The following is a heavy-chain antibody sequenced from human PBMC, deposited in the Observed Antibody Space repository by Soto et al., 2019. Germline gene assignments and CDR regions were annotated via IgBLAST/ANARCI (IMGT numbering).Heavy chain of an antibody. Sequence: GASVKVSCKASGYTFTSYAMHWVRQAPGQRLEWMGWINAGNGNTKYSQKFQGRVTITRDTSASTAYMELSSLRSEDTAVYYCARDTERVLRFLEWFYNWFDPWGQGTLVTVSS. CDR1: GYTFTSYA. J-gene: IGHJ5*02. D-gene: IGHD3-3*01. V-gene: IGHV1-3*01. CDR3: ARDTERVLRFLEWFYNWFDP. CDR2: INAGNGNT.